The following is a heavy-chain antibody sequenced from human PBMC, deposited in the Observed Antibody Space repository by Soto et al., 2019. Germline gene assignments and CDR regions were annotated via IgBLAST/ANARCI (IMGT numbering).Heavy chain of an antibody. Sequence: LRLSCAASGFTFSSYTIHWVRQAPGTGLEWVAVMSYDGSHIYYAESVEGRFTVSRDNSKNTLYLQMDRLRVEDTAVYYCARGFAGDSSFYSFDFWGLGTLVTVSS. CDR1: GFTFSSYT. CDR2: MSYDGSHI. V-gene: IGHV3-30*04. D-gene: IGHD3-10*01. CDR3: ARGFAGDSSFYSFDF. J-gene: IGHJ4*02.